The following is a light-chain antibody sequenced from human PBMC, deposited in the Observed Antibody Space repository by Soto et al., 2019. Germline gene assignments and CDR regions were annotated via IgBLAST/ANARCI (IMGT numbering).Light chain of an antibody. V-gene: IGKV3-20*01. CDR1: QTVSSRY. CDR2: GAS. CDR3: QQFDDSPPAFT. J-gene: IGKJ2*01. Sequence: ESVLTQSPGTLSLSPGERATLSCRASQTVSSRYLTWYQQKPGQAPRLLIYGASIRATGIPDRFSGSRSGADFTLTICRLEPEDFAVYYCQQFDDSPPAFTFGQGTKLEI.